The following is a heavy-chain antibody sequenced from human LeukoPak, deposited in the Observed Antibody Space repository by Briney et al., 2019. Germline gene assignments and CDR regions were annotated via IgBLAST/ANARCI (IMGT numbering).Heavy chain of an antibody. D-gene: IGHD3-10*01. CDR2: IKQDGCEK. V-gene: IGHV3-7*01. J-gene: IGHJ6*03. Sequence: GGSLRLSCAASGFTFSSYWMSWVRQAPGKGLEWVANIKQDGCEKYYVDSVKGRFTISRDNAKNSLYLQMNSLRAEDTAVYYCATGPTMVRGVIPRLYYYYYMDVWGKGTTVTISS. CDR3: ATGPTMVRGVIPRLYYYYYMDV. CDR1: GFTFSSYW.